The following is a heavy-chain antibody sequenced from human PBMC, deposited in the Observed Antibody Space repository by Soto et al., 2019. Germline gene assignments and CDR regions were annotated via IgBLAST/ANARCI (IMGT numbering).Heavy chain of an antibody. CDR3: ARDPKTSGGQHWAFNCFDS. D-gene: IGHD7-27*01. CDR2: ISYDGTNK. CDR1: GFSFSISP. V-gene: IGHV3-30-3*01. J-gene: IGHJ5*01. Sequence: SLRLSCAASGFSFSISPMHWVRQAPGKGPEWVALISYDGTNKFYADSVKGRFTISRDNSKSTLYLQVDSLRPEDAAVYYCARDPKTSGGQHWAFNCFDSWGQGTQVTVSS.